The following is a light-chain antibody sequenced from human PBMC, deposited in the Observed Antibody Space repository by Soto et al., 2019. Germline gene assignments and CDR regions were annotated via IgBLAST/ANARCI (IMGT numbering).Light chain of an antibody. CDR3: QQYGSSPYT. CDR2: GAS. J-gene: IGKJ2*01. CDR1: QRVSSSY. Sequence: EIELTQSPGTLSLSPGERATLSCRASQRVSSSYLAWYQQKPGQAPRLLIYGASSSATGITYRFSGSGSGTDFTLTISRLETEDFAVYYCQQYGSSPYTFGQGTKLEIK. V-gene: IGKV3-20*01.